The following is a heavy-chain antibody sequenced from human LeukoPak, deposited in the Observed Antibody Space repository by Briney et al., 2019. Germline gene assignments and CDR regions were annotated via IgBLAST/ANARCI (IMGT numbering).Heavy chain of an antibody. D-gene: IGHD6-13*01. Sequence: PGGSLRLSCAASGFTFSSYAMHWVRQAPGKGLEWVAVISYDGSNKYYADSVKGRFTISRDNSKNTLYLQMNSLRAEDTAVYYCAREEKSSWYCDWGQGTLVTVSS. CDR3: AREEKSSWYCD. CDR1: GFTFSSYA. V-gene: IGHV3-30-3*01. CDR2: ISYDGSNK. J-gene: IGHJ4*02.